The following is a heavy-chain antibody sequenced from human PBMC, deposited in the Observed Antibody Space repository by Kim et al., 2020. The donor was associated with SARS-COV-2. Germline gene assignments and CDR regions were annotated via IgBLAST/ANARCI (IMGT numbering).Heavy chain of an antibody. CDR2: IIPIFGTA. V-gene: IGHV1-69*13. J-gene: IGHJ6*02. Sequence: SVKVSCKASGGTFSSYAISWVRQAPGQGLEWMGGIIPIFGTANYAQKFQGRVTITADESTSTAYMELSSLRSEDTAVYYCAGCTVTSPDYYYYYGMDVWGQGTTVTVSS. CDR3: AGCTVTSPDYYYYYGMDV. CDR1: GGTFSSYA. D-gene: IGHD4-4*01.